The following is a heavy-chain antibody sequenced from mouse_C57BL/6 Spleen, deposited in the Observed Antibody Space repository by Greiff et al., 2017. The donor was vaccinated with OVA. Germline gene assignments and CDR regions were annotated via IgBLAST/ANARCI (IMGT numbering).Heavy chain of an antibody. CDR2: INPNNGGT. D-gene: IGHD1-1*01. J-gene: IGHJ3*01. CDR3: ASGKGYYGSIAY. Sequence: EVQLQESGPELVKPGASVKMSCKASGYTFTDYNMHWVKQSHGKSLEWIGYINPNNGGTSYNQKFKGQATLTVNKSSSTAYMELRSLTSEDSAVYYCASGKGYYGSIAYGGQGTLVTVSA. V-gene: IGHV1-22*01. CDR1: GYTFTDYN.